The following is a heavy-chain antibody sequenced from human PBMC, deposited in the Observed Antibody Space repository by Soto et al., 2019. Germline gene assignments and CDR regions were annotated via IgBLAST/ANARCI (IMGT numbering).Heavy chain of an antibody. CDR2: IWYDGSNK. V-gene: IGHV3-33*01. D-gene: IGHD2-15*01. CDR3: ARDRGGTCSGGSCYIYSYYYGLDV. J-gene: IGHJ6*02. CDR1: GLTFSSYG. Sequence: GGSLRLSCSASGLTFSSYGMHWFRQAPGKRLEWVAVIWYDGSNKYYADSVKGRFTISRDNTKNTLYLQMNSLRAEDTAVYYCARDRGGTCSGGSCYIYSYYYGLDVWGQGTTVTVSS.